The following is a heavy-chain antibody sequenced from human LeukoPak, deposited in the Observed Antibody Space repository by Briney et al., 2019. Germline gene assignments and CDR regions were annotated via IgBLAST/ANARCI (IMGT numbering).Heavy chain of an antibody. D-gene: IGHD4-17*01. CDR1: GGSISSYY. V-gene: IGHV4-59*01. J-gene: IGHJ5*02. CDR2: IYYSGST. CDR3: ARNKVYDNWFDP. Sequence: SETLSLTCSVSGGSISSYYWSWIRQPPGKGLEWIGNIYYSGSTNNNPSLKSRVTISVDTSKNQFSLKLSSVTAADTAVYYCARNKVYDNWFDPWGQGTLVTVSS.